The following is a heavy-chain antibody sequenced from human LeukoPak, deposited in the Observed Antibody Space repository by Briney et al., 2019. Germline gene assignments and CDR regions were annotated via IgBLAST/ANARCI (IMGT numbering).Heavy chain of an antibody. V-gene: IGHV3-23*01. CDR3: AKAAYCGGDCYSVLYYFDY. Sequence: GGSLRLSCAASGFTFSSYAMSWVRQAPGKGLGWVSAFSGSGGSTYYADSVKGRFTISRDNSKNTLYLQMNSLRAEDTAVYYCAKAAYCGGDCYSVLYYFDYWGQGTLVTVSS. CDR2: FSGSGGST. D-gene: IGHD2-21*02. J-gene: IGHJ4*02. CDR1: GFTFSSYA.